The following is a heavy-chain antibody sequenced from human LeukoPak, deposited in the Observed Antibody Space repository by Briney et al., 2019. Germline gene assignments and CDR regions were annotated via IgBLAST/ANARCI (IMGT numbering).Heavy chain of an antibody. CDR1: GFTFSTYW. D-gene: IGHD1-14*01. CDR3: AGNQRRLDY. V-gene: IGHV3-7*01. Sequence: GGSLRLSCAASGFTFSTYWMSWVRQAPGKGLELVANIKQDGSEKYYVDSVKGRFTISRDNAKNSLYLQVNSLRAEDTAVYYCAGNQRRLDYWGQGTLVTVFS. CDR2: IKQDGSEK. J-gene: IGHJ4*02.